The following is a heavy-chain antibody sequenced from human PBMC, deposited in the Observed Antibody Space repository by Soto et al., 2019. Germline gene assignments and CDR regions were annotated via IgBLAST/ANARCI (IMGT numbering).Heavy chain of an antibody. J-gene: IGHJ4*02. CDR1: GGTFSSYT. D-gene: IGHD6-19*01. CDR3: ARVSSSGWYTD. Sequence: QVQLVQSGAEVKKPGSSVKVSCKASGGTFSSYTISWVRQAPGQGLEWMGRIIPILGIANYAQKFQGRVTITADKSTSTAYMELSSLRSEATAVYYGARVSSSGWYTDWGQGTLVTVSS. V-gene: IGHV1-69*02. CDR2: IIPILGIA.